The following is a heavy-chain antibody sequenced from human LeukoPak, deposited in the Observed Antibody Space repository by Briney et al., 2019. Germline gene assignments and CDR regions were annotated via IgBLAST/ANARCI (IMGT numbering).Heavy chain of an antibody. D-gene: IGHD2-15*01. Sequence: PGGSLRLSCVASGFTLSTYGMHWVRQAPGKGLEWVAFIRYDGSDKFYGDSVKGRFTTSRDNSKNTLYLQMSRLIVEDTAVYCAKDLDCSGGTCHKAFDCWGQGTLVTVSS. V-gene: IGHV3-30*02. J-gene: IGHJ4*02. CDR3: AKDLDCSGGTCHKAFDC. CDR2: IRYDGSDK. CDR1: GFTLSTYG.